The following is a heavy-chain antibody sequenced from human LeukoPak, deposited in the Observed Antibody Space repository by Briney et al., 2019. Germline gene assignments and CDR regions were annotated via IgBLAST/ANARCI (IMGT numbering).Heavy chain of an antibody. D-gene: IGHD6-6*01. CDR2: INIDGSTT. CDR3: ARGAARAYYMDV. J-gene: IGHJ6*03. V-gene: IGHV3-74*01. Sequence: GGSLRLSCAASGFTFSSYWLHWVRQAPGKGLVWVSRINIDGSTTNYADSVKGRFTISRDNAKNTVHLQMNSLRAEDTAVYYCARGAARAYYMDVWGKGTTVTVSS. CDR1: GFTFSSYW.